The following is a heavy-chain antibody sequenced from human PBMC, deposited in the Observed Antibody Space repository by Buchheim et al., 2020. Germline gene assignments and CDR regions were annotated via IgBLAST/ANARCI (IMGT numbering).Heavy chain of an antibody. D-gene: IGHD3-9*01. CDR2: IKQDGSEK. Sequence: EVQLVESGGGLVQPGGSLRLSCAASGFTFSSYWMSWVRQAPGKGLEWVANIKQDGSEKYYVDSVKGRFTISRDNAKNSLYLQMNSLRAEDTAVYYCARGRVDWIASREEARYWGQGTL. CDR1: GFTFSSYW. V-gene: IGHV3-7*03. J-gene: IGHJ4*02. CDR3: ARGRVDWIASREEARY.